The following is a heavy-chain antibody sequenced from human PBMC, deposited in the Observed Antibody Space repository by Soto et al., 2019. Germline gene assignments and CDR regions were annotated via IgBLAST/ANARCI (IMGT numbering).Heavy chain of an antibody. D-gene: IGHD3-9*01. V-gene: IGHV1-18*01. CDR1: GYTFSNFG. CDR3: TRDAKYYDILTGYFVNNY. J-gene: IGHJ4*02. CDR2: ISTDNGDT. Sequence: QVQLVQSGVEVKKPGASVKVSCKASGYTFSNFGISWVRQAPGQGLEWLGWISTDNGDTTYAQKFQGRVTMTTDTATTTVYMELGSLKPDDTAVYYCTRDAKYYDILTGYFVNNYWGQGTLVTVSS.